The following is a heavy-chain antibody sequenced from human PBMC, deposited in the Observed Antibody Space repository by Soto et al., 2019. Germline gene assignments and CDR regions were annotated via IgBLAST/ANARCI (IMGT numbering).Heavy chain of an antibody. V-gene: IGHV4-59*01. Sequence: QVQLQESGPGLVKPSETLSLTCTVSGGSISSYYWSWIRQPPGKGLEWIGYIYYSGSTNYNPSLKSRVTLSVDTSKNQFSLKLSSVTAADTAVYYCARAPQASPFDYWGQGTLVTVSS. CDR3: ARAPQASPFDY. CDR2: IYYSGST. J-gene: IGHJ4*02. CDR1: GGSISSYY.